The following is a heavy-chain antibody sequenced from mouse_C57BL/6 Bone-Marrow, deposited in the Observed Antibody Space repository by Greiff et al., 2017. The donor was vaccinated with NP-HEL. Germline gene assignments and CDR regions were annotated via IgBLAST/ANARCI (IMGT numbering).Heavy chain of an antibody. V-gene: IGHV1-69*01. CDR3: ARGLLIY. CDR1: GYTFTSYW. Sequence: VQLQQSGAELVMPGASVKLSCKASGYTFTSYWMHWVKQRPGQGLEWIGEIDPSDSYTNYNQKFKGKSTLTVDKSSSTAYMQLSSLTSEDSAVYYCARGLLIYWGQGTTLTVSS. J-gene: IGHJ2*01. D-gene: IGHD1-1*01. CDR2: IDPSDSYT.